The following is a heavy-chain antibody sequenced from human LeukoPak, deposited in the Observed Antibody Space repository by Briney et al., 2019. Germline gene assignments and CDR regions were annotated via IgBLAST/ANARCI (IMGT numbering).Heavy chain of an antibody. CDR2: IREDGSEK. CDR1: EFTFNNYW. Sequence: GGSLRLSCAASEFTFNNYWMMWVRQAPGKGLEWVANIREDGSEKNYVDSVKGRFTISRDNAKISLYLQMNSLRVEDTAVYYCATDRKVGTWDPRFDYWGQGTLVTVSS. CDR3: ATDRKVGTWDPRFDY. D-gene: IGHD4-23*01. V-gene: IGHV3-7*01. J-gene: IGHJ4*02.